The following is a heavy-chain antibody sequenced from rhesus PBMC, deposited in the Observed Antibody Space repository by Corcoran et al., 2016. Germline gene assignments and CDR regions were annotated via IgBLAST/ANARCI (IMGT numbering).Heavy chain of an antibody. CDR3: AREGSGWYGRFDV. Sequence: QLQLQESGPGLVKPSETLSLTCAGSGGAISSSYWSWIRQPPGKGLEWIGRISGSGGSTDYNPSLKSRVTISTDTSKNQFSLKLSSVTAADTAVYYCAREGSGWYGRFDVWGPGVLVTVSS. V-gene: IGHV4-173*01. CDR1: GGAISSSY. D-gene: IGHD6-31*01. J-gene: IGHJ5-1*01. CDR2: ISGSGGST.